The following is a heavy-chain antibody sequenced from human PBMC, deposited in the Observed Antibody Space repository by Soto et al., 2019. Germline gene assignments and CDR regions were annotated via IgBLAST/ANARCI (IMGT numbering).Heavy chain of an antibody. D-gene: IGHD2-15*01. CDR2: ISAYNGNT. Sequence: ASVKVSCKASGGTFSSYAISWVRQAPGQGLEWMGWISAYNGNTNYAQKLQGRVTMTTDTSTGTAYMELRSLRSDDTAVYYCARGLVGYCSGGSCPSGYWGQGTLVTVSS. V-gene: IGHV1-18*01. J-gene: IGHJ4*02. CDR3: ARGLVGYCSGGSCPSGY. CDR1: GGTFSSYA.